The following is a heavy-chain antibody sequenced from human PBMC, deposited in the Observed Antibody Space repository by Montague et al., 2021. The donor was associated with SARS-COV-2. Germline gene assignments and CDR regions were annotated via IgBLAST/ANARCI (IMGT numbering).Heavy chain of an antibody. D-gene: IGHD3-22*01. CDR3: AKDAPEYYYDSSGSPADY. Sequence: SWRISCAASGFNFDDYAMHWVRQAPGKGLEWVSLISGDGGSTYYADSVKGRFTISRDNSKNSLYLQMNSLRTEDTALYYCAKDAPEYYYDSSGSPADYWGQGTLVTVSS. J-gene: IGHJ4*02. CDR1: GFNFDDYA. V-gene: IGHV3-43*02. CDR2: ISGDGGST.